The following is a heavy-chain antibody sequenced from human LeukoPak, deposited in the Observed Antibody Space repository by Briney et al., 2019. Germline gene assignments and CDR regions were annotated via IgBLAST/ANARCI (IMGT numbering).Heavy chain of an antibody. J-gene: IGHJ4*02. D-gene: IGHD4-17*01. CDR3: ARERYTTVTWGCFDY. CDR2: IWYDGSNK. CDR1: GFTFSSYG. Sequence: GGSLRLSCAASGFTFSSYGMPWVRQAPGKGLEWVAVIWYDGSNKYYADSVKGRFTISRDNSKNTLYLQMNSLRAEDTAVYYCARERYTTVTWGCFDYWGQGTLVTVSS. V-gene: IGHV3-33*01.